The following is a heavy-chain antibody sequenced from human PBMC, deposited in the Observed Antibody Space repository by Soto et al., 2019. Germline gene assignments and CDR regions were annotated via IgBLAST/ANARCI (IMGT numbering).Heavy chain of an antibody. Sequence: QVQRVQSGDEVKKPGASVKVSCKASGYIFVNHGIAWVRQAPGQGLEWMGWISPYTGNTHSATKVQGRLTMTTDTSTSTAYMDLGSLTSDDTAVYYCVMVDNYVTPTPQDVWGQGTTVTVSS. CDR1: GYIFVNHG. CDR3: VMVDNYVTPTPQDV. CDR2: ISPYTGNT. D-gene: IGHD3-16*01. V-gene: IGHV1-18*01. J-gene: IGHJ6*02.